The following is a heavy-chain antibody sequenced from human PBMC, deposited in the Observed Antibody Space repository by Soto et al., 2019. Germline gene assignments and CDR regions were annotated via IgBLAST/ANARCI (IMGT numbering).Heavy chain of an antibody. J-gene: IGHJ6*02. CDR1: GDTFSSYA. V-gene: IGHV1-69*01. Sequence: QVQLVQSGAEVKKPGSSVKVSCKVSGDTFSSYAITWVRQAPGQGLEWMGGIIPIFGTTHYAQKFQGRVSITADESTSTAYMELSSLRSEDTAMYYCARDQRDYYDMFYYGMDVWGQGTTVTVSS. CDR3: ARDQRDYYDMFYYGMDV. CDR2: IIPIFGTT. D-gene: IGHD3-22*01.